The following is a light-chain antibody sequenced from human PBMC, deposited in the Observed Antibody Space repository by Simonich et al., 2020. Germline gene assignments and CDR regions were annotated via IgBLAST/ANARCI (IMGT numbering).Light chain of an antibody. Sequence: EIVMTQSPATMSVSPGERATLSCRARQRVSSNLAWYQQKPGQAPRLLIYGASTRATGIPVKVSGSGSGTEFTLTISSLQSEDFAVYYCQQYNNWPLTFGGGTKVEIK. CDR1: QRVSSN. J-gene: IGKJ4*01. CDR2: GAS. V-gene: IGKV3-15*01. CDR3: QQYNNWPLT.